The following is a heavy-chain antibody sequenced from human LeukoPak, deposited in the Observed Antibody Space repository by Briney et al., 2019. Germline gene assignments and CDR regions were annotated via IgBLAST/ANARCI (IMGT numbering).Heavy chain of an antibody. CDR1: RFTFSSYE. D-gene: IGHD2-15*01. CDR2: ISRSGSTI. CDR3: ARTYCSGGSCYPYYYYYYGMDV. V-gene: IGHV3-48*03. Sequence: PGGSLRLSCAASRFTFSSYEMNWVRQAPGKGLEWVSYISRSGSTIYYADSVKGRFTISRDNAKNSLYLQMNSLRAEDTAVYYCARTYCSGGSCYPYYYYYYGMDVWGKGTTVTVSS. J-gene: IGHJ6*04.